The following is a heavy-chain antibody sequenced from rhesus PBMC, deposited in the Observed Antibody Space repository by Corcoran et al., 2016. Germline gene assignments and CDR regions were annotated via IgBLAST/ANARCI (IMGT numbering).Heavy chain of an antibody. J-gene: IGHJ2*01. CDR1: GYTFTDYY. CDR3: ARDSPYRDKYFDL. V-gene: IGHV1S2*01. CDR2: INPYNGNT. Sequence: QVQLVQSGAEVKKPGSSVKVSCKASGYTFTDYYLHWVRQAPQQGFEWMGWINPYNGNTKYAQKFQGRVTRTRDTSTSTAYMELSSLRSEDTAVYYCARDSPYRDKYFDLWGPGTPITISS. D-gene: IGHD4-23*01.